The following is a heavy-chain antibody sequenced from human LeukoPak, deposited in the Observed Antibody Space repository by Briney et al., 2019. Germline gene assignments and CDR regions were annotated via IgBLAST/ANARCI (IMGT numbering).Heavy chain of an antibody. Sequence: GRYLRLSCAASGFTFSSYGMHWVRQAPGKGLEWVAVISYDGSNKHYADSVKGRFTISRDNSKNTLYLQMNSLRAEDTAVYYCAKESYSSGWYWGYYGMDVWGQGTTVTVSS. D-gene: IGHD6-19*01. CDR2: ISYDGSNK. J-gene: IGHJ6*02. CDR1: GFTFSSYG. CDR3: AKESYSSGWYWGYYGMDV. V-gene: IGHV3-30*18.